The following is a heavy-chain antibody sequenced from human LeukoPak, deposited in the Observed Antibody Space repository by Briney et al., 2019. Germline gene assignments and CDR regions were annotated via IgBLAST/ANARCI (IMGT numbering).Heavy chain of an antibody. CDR2: IYTSGST. V-gene: IGHV4-4*07. CDR1: GGSISSYY. J-gene: IGHJ4*02. CDR3: ARDSYYYDSSGYYRFDY. D-gene: IGHD3-22*01. Sequence: SETLSLTCTVSGGSISSYYWSWIRQPAGKGLEWIGRIYTSGSTNYNPSLKSRVTMSVDTSKNQFSLKLSSVTAADTAAYYCARDSYYYDSSGYYRFDYWGQGTLVTVSS.